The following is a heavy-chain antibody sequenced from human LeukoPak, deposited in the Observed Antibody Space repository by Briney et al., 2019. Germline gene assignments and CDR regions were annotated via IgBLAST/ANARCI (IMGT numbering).Heavy chain of an antibody. D-gene: IGHD3-9*01. CDR3: ARVGTVLRYFVRASAFGI. J-gene: IGHJ3*02. V-gene: IGHV4-34*01. Sequence: SETLSLTCAVYGGSFSGYYWSWIRQPPGKGLEWIGEINHSGSTNYNPSLKSRVTISVDTSKNQFSLKLSSVTAADTAVYYCARVGTVLRYFVRASAFGIWGQGTMVTVSS. CDR1: GGSFSGYY. CDR2: INHSGST.